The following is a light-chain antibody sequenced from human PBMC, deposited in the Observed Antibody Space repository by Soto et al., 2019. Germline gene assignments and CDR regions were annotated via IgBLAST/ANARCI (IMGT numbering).Light chain of an antibody. CDR1: STDFVSYNR. V-gene: IGLV2-18*01. CDR3: TLYTSENTYV. CDR2: EAS. J-gene: IGLJ1*01. Sequence: QSALTQPPSVSGFPGQSVTISSTGTSTDFVSYNRVSWYQQPPGTAPKLIIYEASTRPSGVPARFSGSKSGNTASLTISGLQAADEADYYCTLYTSENTYVFGTGTKVTVL.